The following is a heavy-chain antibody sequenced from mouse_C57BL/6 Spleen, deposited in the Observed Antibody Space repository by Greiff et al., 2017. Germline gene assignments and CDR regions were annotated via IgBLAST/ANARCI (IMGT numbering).Heavy chain of an antibody. CDR2: ISSGGSYT. V-gene: IGHV5-6*01. Sequence: EVQRVESGGDLVKPGGSLKLSCAASGFTFSSYGMSWVRQTPDKRLEWVATISSGGSYTYYPDSVTGRFTISRDNAKNTLYLQMSRLKSEDTAMYYCARGAVDWYYAMDYWGQGTSVTVAS. D-gene: IGHD1-1*01. CDR1: GFTFSSYG. J-gene: IGHJ4*01. CDR3: ARGAVDWYYAMDY.